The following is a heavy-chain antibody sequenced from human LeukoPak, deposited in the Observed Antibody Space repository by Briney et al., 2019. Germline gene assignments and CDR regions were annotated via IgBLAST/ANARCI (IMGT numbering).Heavy chain of an antibody. CDR1: GYTFTDYY. CDR3: ARDSIAASHCYDY. D-gene: IGHD6-13*01. J-gene: IGHJ4*02. Sequence: GASVKVSCKASGYTFTDYYIHWVRQAPGQGLEWMGWINPNSGGTEYVQKFQGRVTMTSDSSVSAVYVELSSLRSDDTAVYYCARDSIAASHCYDYWGQGTLVTVSS. CDR2: INPNSGGT. V-gene: IGHV1-2*02.